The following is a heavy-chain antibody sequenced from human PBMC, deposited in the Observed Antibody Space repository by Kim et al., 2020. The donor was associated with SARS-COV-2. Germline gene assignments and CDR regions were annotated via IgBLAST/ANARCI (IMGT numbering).Heavy chain of an antibody. J-gene: IGHJ6*02. CDR3: AKDTSRGRGGWGRNYYYGMDV. CDR2: IWYDGSNK. V-gene: IGHV3-33*06. CDR1: GFTFSSYG. Sequence: GGSLRLSCAASGFTFSSYGMHWVRQAPGKGLEWVAVIWYDGSNKYYADSVKGRFTISRDNSKNTLYLQMNSLRAEDTAVDYCAKDTSRGRGGWGRNYYYGMDVWGQGTTVTVSS. D-gene: IGHD6-19*01.